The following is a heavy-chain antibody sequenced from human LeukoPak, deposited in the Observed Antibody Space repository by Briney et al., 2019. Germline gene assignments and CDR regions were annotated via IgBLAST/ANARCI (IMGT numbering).Heavy chain of an antibody. Sequence: SVKVSCTASGGTFIIYAISWVRQAPGQGLEWMGGIIPIFGTANYAQKFQGRVTITADKSTSTAYMELSSLRSEDTAVYYCARVYSSGRLSDYWGQGTLVTVSS. CDR3: ARVYSSGRLSDY. D-gene: IGHD6-19*01. J-gene: IGHJ4*02. CDR2: IIPIFGTA. V-gene: IGHV1-69*06. CDR1: GGTFIIYA.